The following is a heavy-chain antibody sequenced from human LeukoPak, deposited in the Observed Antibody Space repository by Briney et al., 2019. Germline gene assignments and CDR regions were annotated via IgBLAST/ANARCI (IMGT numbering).Heavy chain of an antibody. D-gene: IGHD1-26*01. Sequence: VASVKVSCKASGYTFTGYYMHWVRQAPGQGLEWMGWINPNSGGTNYAQKFQGRVTMTGDTSISTAYMELSRLRSDDTAVYYCAREAIVGATDWFDPWGQGTLVTVSS. CDR3: AREAIVGATDWFDP. CDR2: INPNSGGT. V-gene: IGHV1-2*02. CDR1: GYTFTGYY. J-gene: IGHJ5*02.